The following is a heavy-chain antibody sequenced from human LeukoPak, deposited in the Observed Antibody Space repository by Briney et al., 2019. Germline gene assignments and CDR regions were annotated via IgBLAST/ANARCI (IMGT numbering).Heavy chain of an antibody. Sequence: SGGSLRLSCSASGFPLSSFAMHWVPQAPGKGLEYVSAINSNGDITDYAGSVKGRFTISRDSYKNTLYLHMSSLRAEDTAVYYCVKSPHASSSYFDYWGQGTLVTVSS. CDR1: GFPLSSFA. V-gene: IGHV3-64D*09. J-gene: IGHJ4*02. CDR3: VKSPHASSSYFDY. D-gene: IGHD6-19*01. CDR2: INSNGDIT.